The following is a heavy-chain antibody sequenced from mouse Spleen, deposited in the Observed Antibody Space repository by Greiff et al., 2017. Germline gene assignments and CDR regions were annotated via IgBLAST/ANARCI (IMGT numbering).Heavy chain of an antibody. CDR2: IDPETGGT. Sequence: QVQLQQSGAELVRPGASVTLSCKASGYTFTDYEMHWVKQTPVHGLEWIGAIDPETGGTAYNQKFKGKATLTADKSSSTAYMELRSLTSEDSAVYYCTRKPFDYWGQGTTLTVSS. V-gene: IGHV1-15*01. CDR1: GYTFTDYE. CDR3: TRKPFDY. J-gene: IGHJ2*01.